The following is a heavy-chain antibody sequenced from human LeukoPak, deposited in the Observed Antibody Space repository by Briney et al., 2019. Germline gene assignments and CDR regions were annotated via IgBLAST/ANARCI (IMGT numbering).Heavy chain of an antibody. CDR1: GYTFTGYG. Sequence: ASVKVSCKASGYTFTGYGITWVRQAPGQGLEWMGWVSGYNGKQNYAQKFQGRVTMTTDTSTSTAYMELRSLRSDDTAIYYCARGDSGSYVLVDYWGQGTLVTVSS. CDR3: ARGDSGSYVLVDY. CDR2: VSGYNGKQ. J-gene: IGHJ4*02. V-gene: IGHV1-18*01. D-gene: IGHD1-26*01.